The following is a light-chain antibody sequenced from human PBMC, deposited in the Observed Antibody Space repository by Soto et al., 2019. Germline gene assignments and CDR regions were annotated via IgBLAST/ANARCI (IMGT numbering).Light chain of an antibody. CDR1: QSVSSSY. CDR2: GAS. CDR3: QQYGSSTWT. V-gene: IGKV3-20*01. J-gene: IGKJ1*01. Sequence: EIVLTQSPGTLSLSQGERATLSCRASQSVSSSYLAWYQKKPGQDPRLLIYGASSRATGIPDRFSGSGSGTDFNLTISSLETEDFAVYDCQQYGSSTWTFGQGTKVDIK.